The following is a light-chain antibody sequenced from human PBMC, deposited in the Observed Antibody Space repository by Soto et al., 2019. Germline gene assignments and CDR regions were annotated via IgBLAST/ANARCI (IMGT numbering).Light chain of an antibody. CDR3: QQSYNVFSWT. J-gene: IGKJ5*01. V-gene: IGKV1-39*01. CDR2: AAS. CDR1: QSISKY. Sequence: DFQMTQSPSSLSASIGDRVTITCRASQSISKYLNWYQQKLGKAPKLLIYAASHLQRGVPSRFRGSGSGTDFTLTISSLQPEDFATYYCQQSYNVFSWTFGQGTRLEIK.